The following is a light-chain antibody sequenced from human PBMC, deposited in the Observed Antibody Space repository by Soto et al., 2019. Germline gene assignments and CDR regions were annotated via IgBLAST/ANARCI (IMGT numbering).Light chain of an antibody. Sequence: EIVLTQSPGTLSLSPGERATLSCRASQSITSGYLAWYQRKPGQAPRLLLYDTSSRATGVPDRFSGSGSGTDFTLTISRLEPEDFAVYYCQQYGNSSPNTFGQGTKLEIK. CDR3: QQYGNSSPNT. V-gene: IGKV3-20*01. CDR2: DTS. J-gene: IGKJ2*01. CDR1: QSITSGY.